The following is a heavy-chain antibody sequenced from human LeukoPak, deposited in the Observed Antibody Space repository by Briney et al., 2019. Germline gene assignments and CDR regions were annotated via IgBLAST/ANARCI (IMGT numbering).Heavy chain of an antibody. CDR3: ARGRGYSYGYVDAFDI. CDR1: GYTFTGYY. V-gene: IGHV1-2*02. D-gene: IGHD5-18*01. J-gene: IGHJ3*02. CDR2: INPNSGGT. Sequence: GASVKVSCKASGYTFTGYYMHWVRQAPGQGLEWMGWINPNSGGTNYAQKFQGRVTMTGDTSISTAYMELSRLRSDDTAVYYCARGRGYSYGYVDAFDIWGQGTMVTVSS.